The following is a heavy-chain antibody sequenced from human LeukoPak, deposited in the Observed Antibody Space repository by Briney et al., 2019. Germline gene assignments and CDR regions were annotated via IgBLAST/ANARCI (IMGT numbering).Heavy chain of an antibody. CDR2: IYYDGSNI. D-gene: IGHD1-1*01. Sequence: PGGSLRLSCAASEFTFTTYGMHWVRQAPGKGLEWVAFIYYDGSNIYYADYVKGRLTISRDISKNTLYLQMDSLRAEDTAIYYCARDWKTNSFDYWGQGTLVTVSS. CDR3: ARDWKTNSFDY. CDR1: EFTFTTYG. J-gene: IGHJ4*02. V-gene: IGHV3-33*01.